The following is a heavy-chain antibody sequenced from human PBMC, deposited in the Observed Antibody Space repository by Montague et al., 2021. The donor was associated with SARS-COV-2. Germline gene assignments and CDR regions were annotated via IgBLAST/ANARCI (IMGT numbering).Heavy chain of an antibody. J-gene: IGHJ4*02. CDR2: INHSGST. V-gene: IGHV4-34*01. CDR3: ARSREEFISIAVIITGGMNYFDS. CDR1: GGSFSGYY. D-gene: IGHD3-22*01. Sequence: SETLSLTCAVYGGSFSGYYWSWVRQAPGKGLEWIGEINHSGSTHYNPSLKSRVPMSVDTSKNQFSLKMSSVTAADTAVFYCARSREEFISIAVIITGGMNYFDSWGQGTLVTVSS.